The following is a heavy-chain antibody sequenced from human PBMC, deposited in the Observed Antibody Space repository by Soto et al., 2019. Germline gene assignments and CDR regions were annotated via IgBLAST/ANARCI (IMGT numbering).Heavy chain of an antibody. Sequence: QVQLQQWGAGLLKPSETLSLTCAVYGGSFSGYYWSWIRQPPGKGLEWIGEINHSGSTNYNPSLKSRVTISVDTSKNQFSLKLSSVTAADTAVYYCAGYSTVTTKHLHAFDIWGQGTMVTVSS. CDR3: AGYSTVTTKHLHAFDI. J-gene: IGHJ3*02. D-gene: IGHD4-17*01. CDR2: INHSGST. CDR1: GGSFSGYY. V-gene: IGHV4-34*01.